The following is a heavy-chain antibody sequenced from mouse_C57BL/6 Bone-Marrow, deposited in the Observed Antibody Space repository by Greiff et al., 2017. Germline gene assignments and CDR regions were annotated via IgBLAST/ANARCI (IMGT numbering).Heavy chain of an antibody. D-gene: IGHD6-5*01. J-gene: IGHJ4*01. Sequence: QVQLQQSGAELARPGASVKLSCKASGYTFTSYGISWVKQRTGQCLEWIGELYPRSGNTYYNEKFKGKATLTADKSSSTAYIELRSLTSEDSAVYFCARLLFRLWGAMDYWGQGTSVTVSS. CDR3: ARLLFRLWGAMDY. CDR2: LYPRSGNT. CDR1: GYTFTSYG. V-gene: IGHV1-81*01.